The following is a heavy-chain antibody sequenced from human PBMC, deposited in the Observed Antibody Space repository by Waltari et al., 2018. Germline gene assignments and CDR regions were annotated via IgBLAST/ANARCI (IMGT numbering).Heavy chain of an antibody. J-gene: IGHJ4*02. CDR2: IDHGGST. V-gene: IGHV4-38-2*02. Sequence: QVQLQESGPGLVKPSETLSLTCTVSGYSIRSGYYWGWLRQPPGKGLEWFGSIDHGGSTYYNPSLKSRVTISVDTSKNQFSLKLSSVTAADTAVYYCARDRYCSSTSCYYFDYWGQGTLVTVSS. CDR1: GYSIRSGYY. D-gene: IGHD2-2*01. CDR3: ARDRYCSSTSCYYFDY.